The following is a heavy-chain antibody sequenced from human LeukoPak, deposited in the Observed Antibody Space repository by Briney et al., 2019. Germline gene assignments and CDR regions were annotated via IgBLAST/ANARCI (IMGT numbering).Heavy chain of an antibody. D-gene: IGHD3-9*01. Sequence: SETLSLTCTVSGASISSSSYYWGWIRHPPGKGLEWIGSIYYSGSTYYNPSLKSRFTISVDTSKNQFSLKLSSVTAADTAVYYCARSRPSYYDILTGYYDFDYWGQGTLVTVSS. CDR1: GASISSSSYY. CDR2: IYYSGST. V-gene: IGHV4-39*01. J-gene: IGHJ4*02. CDR3: ARSRPSYYDILTGYYDFDY.